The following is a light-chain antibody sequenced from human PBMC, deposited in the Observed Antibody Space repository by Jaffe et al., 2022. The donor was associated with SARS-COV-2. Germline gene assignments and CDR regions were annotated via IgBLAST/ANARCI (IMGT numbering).Light chain of an antibody. Sequence: EIVMTQSPATLSLSPGERATLSCRASQSVSGSYLSWYQQKPGQAPKLLIYGASTRATGIPARFSGSGSGTDFTLTISSLQPEDFAVYYCQQDYNLPWTFGQGTKVEFK. J-gene: IGKJ1*01. CDR2: GAS. CDR3: QQDYNLPWT. V-gene: IGKV3D-7*01. CDR1: QSVSGSY.